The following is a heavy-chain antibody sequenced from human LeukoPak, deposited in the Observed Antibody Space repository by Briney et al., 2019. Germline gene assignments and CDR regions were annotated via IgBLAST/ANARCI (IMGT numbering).Heavy chain of an antibody. Sequence: GGSLRLSCAASGFTFSSYGMNWVRQAPGKGLEWVSAISGSGGSTYYADSVKGRFTISRDNSKNTLYLQMNSLRAEDTAVYYCAKHRGAQGAYYMDIWGKGTTVTISS. CDR1: GFTFSSYG. V-gene: IGHV3-23*01. CDR3: AKHRGAQGAYYMDI. J-gene: IGHJ6*03. CDR2: ISGSGGST. D-gene: IGHD1-26*01.